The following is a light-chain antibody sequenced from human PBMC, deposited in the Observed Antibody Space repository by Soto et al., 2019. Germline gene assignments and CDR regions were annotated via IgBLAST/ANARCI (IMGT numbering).Light chain of an antibody. CDR2: DAS. CDR3: QQRDNWPFT. CDR1: QSVGSY. V-gene: IGKV3-11*01. J-gene: IGKJ3*01. Sequence: EIVLTQSPATLSLSPGESATLSCRASQSVGSYLAWFQQRPGQAPRLVIHDASKRATGIPARFSGSGSGTDFSLTISGLEPEDFEVYYCQQRDNWPFTFGPGTTVDIK.